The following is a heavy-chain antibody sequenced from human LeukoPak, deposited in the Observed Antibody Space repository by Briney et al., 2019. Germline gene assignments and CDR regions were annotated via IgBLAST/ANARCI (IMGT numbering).Heavy chain of an antibody. CDR1: GGTFSRYA. Sequence: ASVKVSCKASGGTFSRYAMSWVRQAPGQGLEWMGGIIPIFGTANYAQKFQGRVTITTDESTSTAYMELSSLRSEDTAVYYCALGYCSSTSCYTDYYYYYYIDVWGKRTTVTVSS. CDR2: IIPIFGTA. V-gene: IGHV1-69*05. D-gene: IGHD2-2*02. J-gene: IGHJ6*03. CDR3: ALGYCSSTSCYTDYYYYYYIDV.